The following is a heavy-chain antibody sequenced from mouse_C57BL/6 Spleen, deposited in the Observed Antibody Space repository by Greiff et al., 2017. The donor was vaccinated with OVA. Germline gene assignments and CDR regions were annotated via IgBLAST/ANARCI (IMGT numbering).Heavy chain of an antibody. V-gene: IGHV3-6*01. CDR2: ISYDGSN. CDR1: GYSITSGYY. Sequence: ESGPGLVKPSQSLSLTCSVTGYSITSGYYWNWIRQFPGNKLEWMGYISYDGSNNYNPSLKNRIPITRDTSKNQFFLKLNSVTTEDTATYYCARLFPYGSSPYAMDYWGQGTSVTVSS. J-gene: IGHJ4*01. CDR3: ARLFPYGSSPYAMDY. D-gene: IGHD1-1*01.